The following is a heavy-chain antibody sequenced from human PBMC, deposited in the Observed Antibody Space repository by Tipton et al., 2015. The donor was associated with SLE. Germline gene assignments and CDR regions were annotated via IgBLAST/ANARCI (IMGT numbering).Heavy chain of an antibody. CDR2: IYHSGST. V-gene: IGHV4-38-2*02. J-gene: IGHJ5*02. CDR1: GYSISSGFY. CDR3: ARAYSGYTTNWFGP. Sequence: TLSLTCTVSGYSISSGFYWGWIRQPPGKGLEWIGNIYHSGSTFYNPSLKSRVTISVDTSKNQFSLKLSSVTAADTAVYYCARAYSGYTTNWFGPWGQGTLVTVSS. D-gene: IGHD5-12*01.